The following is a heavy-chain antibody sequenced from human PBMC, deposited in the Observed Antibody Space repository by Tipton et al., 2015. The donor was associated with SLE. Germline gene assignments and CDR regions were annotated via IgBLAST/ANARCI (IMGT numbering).Heavy chain of an antibody. V-gene: IGHV4-39*01. CDR1: GVSISSGYFY. J-gene: IGHJ5*02. CDR2: SSQSGST. Sequence: TLSLTCTVSGVSISSGYFYWGWIRQPPGKGVGWIGSSSQSGSTYYHPSLTSRLTVSVATSKNQFSLRRNSVTASDTAFYYCAGHTIRFGGSQSNFFDPWGQGTLVTVSS. D-gene: IGHD3-10*01. CDR3: AGHTIRFGGSQSNFFDP.